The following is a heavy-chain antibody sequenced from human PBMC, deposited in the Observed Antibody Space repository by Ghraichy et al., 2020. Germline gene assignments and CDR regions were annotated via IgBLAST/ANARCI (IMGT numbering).Heavy chain of an antibody. CDR3: ANGGNSLDY. D-gene: IGHD4-23*01. Sequence: LSLTCAASGFTFSSYWMSWVRQAPAKGLEWVANIKQDGSEKYYVDSVKGRFTISRDNAKNSLYLQMNSLRAEDTAVYYCANGGNSLDYWGQGTLVTVSS. V-gene: IGHV3-7*01. CDR1: GFTFSSYW. J-gene: IGHJ4*02. CDR2: IKQDGSEK.